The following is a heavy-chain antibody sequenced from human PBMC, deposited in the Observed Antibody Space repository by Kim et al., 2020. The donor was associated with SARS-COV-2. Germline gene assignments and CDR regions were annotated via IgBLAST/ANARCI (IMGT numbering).Heavy chain of an antibody. Sequence: SETLSLTCAVSGGSISSGGYSWSWIRQPPGKGLEWIGYIYHSGSTYYNPSLKSRVTISVDRSKNQFSLKLSSVTAADTAVYYCARQVLTRATTYFDYWGQGTLVTVSS. V-gene: IGHV4-30-2*01. CDR2: IYHSGST. J-gene: IGHJ4*02. CDR3: ARQVLTRATTYFDY. CDR1: GGSISSGGYS. D-gene: IGHD1-1*01.